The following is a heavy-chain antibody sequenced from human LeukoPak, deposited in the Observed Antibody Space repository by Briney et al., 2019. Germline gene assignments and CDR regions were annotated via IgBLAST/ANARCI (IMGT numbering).Heavy chain of an antibody. D-gene: IGHD5-18*01. V-gene: IGHV3-33*08. Sequence: GGSLRLSCAASGFTFSSYSMNWVRQAPGKGLEWVAVIFYDGSIQYYADSVRGRFTISRDNSKNTLYLQMNSLRAEDTAVYYCARDLSGVTGYTYGRGIDYWGQGTLVTVSS. J-gene: IGHJ4*02. CDR3: ARDLSGVTGYTYGRGIDY. CDR2: IFYDGSIQ. CDR1: GFTFSSYS.